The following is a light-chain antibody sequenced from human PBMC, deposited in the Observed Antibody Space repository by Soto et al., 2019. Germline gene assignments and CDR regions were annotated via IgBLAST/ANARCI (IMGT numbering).Light chain of an antibody. CDR2: EDN. CDR3: QSYDSSNHVV. V-gene: IGLV6-57*04. CDR1: SGSIASDY. Sequence: NFMLTQPHSVSESPGKKVTISCTRSSGSIASDYVQLYQQRPGSAPTTVIYEDNQRPSGVPDRFSGSIDSSSNSASLTISGLKTEDEADYYCQSYDSSNHVVFGGGTKLTVL. J-gene: IGLJ2*01.